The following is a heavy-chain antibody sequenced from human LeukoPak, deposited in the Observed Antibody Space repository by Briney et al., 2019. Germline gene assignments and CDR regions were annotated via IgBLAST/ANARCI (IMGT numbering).Heavy chain of an antibody. CDR2: IYTSGST. J-gene: IGHJ4*02. Sequence: SETLSLTCTVSGGSISSYYWSWIRQPAGKGLEWIGRIYTSGSTNYNPSLKSRVTMSVDTSKNQFSLTLSSVTAADTAVYYCASSSNYYDSSGYYPFDYWGQGTLVTVSS. CDR1: GGSISSYY. CDR3: ASSSNYYDSSGYYPFDY. V-gene: IGHV4-4*07. D-gene: IGHD3-22*01.